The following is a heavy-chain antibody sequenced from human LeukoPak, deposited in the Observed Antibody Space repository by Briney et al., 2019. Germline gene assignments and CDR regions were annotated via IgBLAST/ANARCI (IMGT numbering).Heavy chain of an antibody. CDR2: INHSGRA. V-gene: IGHV4-34*01. J-gene: IGHJ5*02. Sequence: SETLSLTCAVYGGSFRGYYLSWIRQPPGPGLEYIGEINHSGRANTNTSTKSRVTISVDPSKNQFSLKLSSVAAADPAVYYCARLRSTMVWGGLPRWFDPWGQGTLVPVSS. CDR3: ARLRSTMVWGGLPRWFDP. CDR1: GGSFRGYY. D-gene: IGHD3-10*01.